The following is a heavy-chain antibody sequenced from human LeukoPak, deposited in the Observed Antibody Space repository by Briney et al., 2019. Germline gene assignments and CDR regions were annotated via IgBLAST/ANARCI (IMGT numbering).Heavy chain of an antibody. CDR2: ISGNSVTI. J-gene: IGHJ3*02. D-gene: IGHD3-16*01. CDR1: GFTFSNYP. Sequence: GGSLRLSCTASGFTFSNYPINFVRQAPGKGLDWVSAISGNSVTIYYADAVRGRFTISRDNSKNTAYLQMNSLRAEDTALYYCVTKLYVGHTHAFDIWGQGTVVTVSP. CDR3: VTKLYVGHTHAFDI. V-gene: IGHV3-23*01.